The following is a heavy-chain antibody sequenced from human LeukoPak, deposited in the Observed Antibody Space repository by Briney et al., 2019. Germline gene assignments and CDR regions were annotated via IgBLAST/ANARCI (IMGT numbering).Heavy chain of an antibody. CDR2: IKSKTDNGTT. D-gene: IGHD2-15*01. V-gene: IGHV3-15*01. Sequence: PGGSLRLSCAASGFTVSSNYMSWVRQAPGKGLEWIGRIKSKTDNGTTDYAAPVKGRFTISRDDLKNTLYLQMNSLKIEDTAVYYCSTTLHWGQGTLVTVSS. CDR3: STTLH. CDR1: GFTVSSNY. J-gene: IGHJ4*02.